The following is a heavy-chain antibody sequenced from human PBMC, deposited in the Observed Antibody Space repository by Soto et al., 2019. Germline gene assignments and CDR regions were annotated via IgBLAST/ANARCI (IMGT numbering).Heavy chain of an antibody. D-gene: IGHD5-12*01. CDR2: INAGNGNT. CDR1: GYTFTSYA. Sequence: ASVKVSGKASGYTFTSYAMHWVRQAPGQRLEWMGWINAGNGNTKYSQKFQGRVTITRDTSASTAYMELSSLRSEDTAVYYCAREDLSGYDPFDYWGQGTLVTVSS. V-gene: IGHV1-3*01. CDR3: AREDLSGYDPFDY. J-gene: IGHJ4*02.